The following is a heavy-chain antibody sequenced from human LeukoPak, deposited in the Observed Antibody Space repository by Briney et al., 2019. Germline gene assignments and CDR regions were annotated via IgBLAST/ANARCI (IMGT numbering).Heavy chain of an antibody. CDR3: ARGSLRRSGYDPDDY. CDR1: GYSISSGYY. Sequence: SETLSLTCTVSGYSISSGYYWGWIRQPPGKGLEWIGSIYHSGSTYYNPSLKSRVTISLDTSKNQLSLKLSSVTAADTAVYYCARGSLRRSGYDPDDYWGQGTLVTVSS. V-gene: IGHV4-38-2*02. D-gene: IGHD5-12*01. J-gene: IGHJ4*02. CDR2: IYHSGST.